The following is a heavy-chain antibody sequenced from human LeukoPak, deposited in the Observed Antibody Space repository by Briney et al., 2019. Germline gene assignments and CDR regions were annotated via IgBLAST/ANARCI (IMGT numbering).Heavy chain of an antibody. J-gene: IGHJ4*02. Sequence: SETLSLTCSVSGGSISGYYWSWIRQPPGQGLGWIGYIYYSGSTNYNPSLKSRVIISRDMSKNQFSLNLSSVTDADPAVYYCARGYTAGWLIGYWGQGTLVTVSS. D-gene: IGHD6-19*01. CDR2: IYYSGST. V-gene: IGHV4-59*08. CDR3: ARGYTAGWLIGY. CDR1: GGSISGYY.